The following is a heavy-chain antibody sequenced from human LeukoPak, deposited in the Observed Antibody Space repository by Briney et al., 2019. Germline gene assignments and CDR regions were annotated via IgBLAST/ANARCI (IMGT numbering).Heavy chain of an antibody. Sequence: GGSLRLSCAASGFTFSSYEMNWGRQAPGKGVGGVSYISSSGSTIYYADSVNGRFTISRDNAKNSLYLQMNSLRAEDTAVYYCARDIGIVGATGNWFDPWGQGTLVTVSS. CDR3: ARDIGIVGATGNWFDP. CDR1: GFTFSSYE. J-gene: IGHJ5*02. V-gene: IGHV3-48*03. CDR2: ISSSGSTI. D-gene: IGHD1-26*01.